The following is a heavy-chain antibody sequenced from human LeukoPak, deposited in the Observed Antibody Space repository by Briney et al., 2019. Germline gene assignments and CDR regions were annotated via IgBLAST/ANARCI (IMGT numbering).Heavy chain of an antibody. J-gene: IGHJ5*02. CDR3: ARDVGYRSWFDP. CDR1: GFTFGHYN. Sequence: GGSLRLSCAASGFTFGHYNMNWVRQAPGKGLEWVSYISIDSTTIYYAASAKGRFTISRDNVKNSLYLQMNSLTAEDTAMYYCARDVGYRSWFDPWGQGTLVTVSS. D-gene: IGHD5-18*01. V-gene: IGHV3-48*01. CDR2: ISIDSTTI.